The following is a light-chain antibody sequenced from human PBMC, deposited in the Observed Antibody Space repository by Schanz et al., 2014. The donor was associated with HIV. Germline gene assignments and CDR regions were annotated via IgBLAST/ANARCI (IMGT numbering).Light chain of an antibody. Sequence: QSALTQPASVSGSPGQSITISCTGTSSDVGSYNYVSWYQQHPGKAPKLMIYDVSNRPSGVSNRFSGSKSGNTASLTISGLRTEDEADYYCSSSTSSGTVVFGGGTKLTVL. V-gene: IGLV2-14*03. J-gene: IGLJ2*01. CDR1: SSDVGSYNY. CDR2: DVS. CDR3: SSSTSSGTVV.